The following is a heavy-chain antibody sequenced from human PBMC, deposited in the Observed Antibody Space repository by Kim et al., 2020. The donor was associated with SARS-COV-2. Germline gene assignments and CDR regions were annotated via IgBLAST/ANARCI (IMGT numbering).Heavy chain of an antibody. V-gene: IGHV3-48*03. Sequence: YAQYLKGRVTSSRDNAKNSLYLQMSCRRAEYTAVYYCARDGKGEVAGVDDWGQGTLVTVSS. CDR3: ARDGKGEVAGVDD. D-gene: IGHD6-19*01. J-gene: IGHJ4*02.